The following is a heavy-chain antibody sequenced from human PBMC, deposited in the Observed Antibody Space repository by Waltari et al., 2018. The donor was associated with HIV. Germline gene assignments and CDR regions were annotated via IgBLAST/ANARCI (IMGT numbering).Heavy chain of an antibody. Sequence: QVQLQESGPGLVKPLQTLSLTCTVSGGSISSGSYYWNWIRQPAGKGLEWIGRIYPSGSTNYTPSLKSRVTISVDTSKNQFSLKLSSVTAADTAVYYCARVFCSGGSCYGDGRYGMDVWGQGTTVTVSS. D-gene: IGHD2-15*01. V-gene: IGHV4-61*02. CDR2: IYPSGST. J-gene: IGHJ6*02. CDR1: GGSISSGSYY. CDR3: ARVFCSGGSCYGDGRYGMDV.